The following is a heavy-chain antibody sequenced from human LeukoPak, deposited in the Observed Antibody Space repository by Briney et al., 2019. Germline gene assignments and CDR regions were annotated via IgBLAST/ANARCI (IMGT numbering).Heavy chain of an antibody. V-gene: IGHV3-23*01. CDR2: ISGSGGST. J-gene: IGHJ5*02. CDR1: GFTFSSYA. D-gene: IGHD1-26*01. CDR3: AKDGGGYSGSYYANWFDP. Sequence: GGSLRLSCAASGFTFSSYAMSWVRQAPGKGLEWVSAISGSGGSTYYADSVKGRFTISRDNSRNTLYLQMNSLRAEDTAVYYCAKDGGGYSGSYYANWFDPWGQGTLVTVSS.